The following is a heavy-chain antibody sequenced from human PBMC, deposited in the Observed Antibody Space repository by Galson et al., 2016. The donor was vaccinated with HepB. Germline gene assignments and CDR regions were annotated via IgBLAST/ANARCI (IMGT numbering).Heavy chain of an antibody. J-gene: IGHJ5*02. CDR3: ARLPYYYDRSGDYTWFDP. CDR1: GYRFTNYW. D-gene: IGHD3-22*01. Sequence: QSGAEVKKPGESLKISCQGSGYRFTNYWIAWVRQMPGKGLEWMGIIYPGDSESTYSPSFQGQVTISVDKSISTAYLQWSSLKASDTAMYYCARLPYYYDRSGDYTWFDPWGQGTLVTVSS. V-gene: IGHV5-51*01. CDR2: IYPGDSES.